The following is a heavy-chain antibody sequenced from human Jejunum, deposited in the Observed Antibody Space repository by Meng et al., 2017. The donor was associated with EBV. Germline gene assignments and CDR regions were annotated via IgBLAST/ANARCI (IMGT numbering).Heavy chain of an antibody. V-gene: IGHV7-4-1*02. J-gene: IGHJ4*02. D-gene: IGHD3-10*01. CDR2: INTNTGNP. CDR1: EYTFTSYG. CDR3: ARAGAKVREVINPDFDY. Sequence: QVQLGQSGSELKKPGASVKVSCKASEYTFTSYGMNWVRQAPGQGLEWMGWINTNTGNPTYAQGFTGRFVFSLDTSVSTAYVEISSLKSEDTAVYYCARAGAKVREVINPDFDYWGQGTLVTVSS.